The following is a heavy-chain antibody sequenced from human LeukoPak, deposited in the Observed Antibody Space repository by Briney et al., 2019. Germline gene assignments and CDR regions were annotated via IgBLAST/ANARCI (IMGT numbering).Heavy chain of an antibody. Sequence: PSETLSLTCTDSGSSISSGYHWGWIRQPPGKGLEWIGNIYRSGSTYYNPSLRSRVTISVDTSKNQFSLKLSSVTAADTAVYYCGRVNWILEYWGPGTLVTVSS. CDR3: GRVNWILEY. CDR1: GSSISSGYH. V-gene: IGHV4-38-2*02. J-gene: IGHJ4*02. CDR2: IYRSGST. D-gene: IGHD1-1*01.